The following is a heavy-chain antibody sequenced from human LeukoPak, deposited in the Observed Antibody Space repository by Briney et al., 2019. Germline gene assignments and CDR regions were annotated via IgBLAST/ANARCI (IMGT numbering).Heavy chain of an antibody. Sequence: ASVKVSCKASGYTFTGYYIHWVRQAPGQGLEWMGWINPNSGGTNYAQKFQGRVTMTRDTSISTAYMELSRLRSDDTAVYYCARGWGYDSSGNYWGYWGQGTLVTVSS. CDR3: ARGWGYDSSGNYWGY. D-gene: IGHD3-22*01. J-gene: IGHJ4*02. CDR1: GYTFTGYY. CDR2: INPNSGGT. V-gene: IGHV1-2*02.